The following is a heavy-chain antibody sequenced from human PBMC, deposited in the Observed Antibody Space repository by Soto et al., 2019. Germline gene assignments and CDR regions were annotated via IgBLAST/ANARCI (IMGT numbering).Heavy chain of an antibody. D-gene: IGHD2-2*01. CDR1: GDSISSGGYH. CDR3: ARGTVTTDHWFGP. V-gene: IGHV4-31*03. CDR2: IYHSGSR. Sequence: QVQLQESGPGLVKHSQTLSLTCTVSGDSISSGGYHWSWIRQHPVKGLEWIGYIYHSGSRYYNPSFKSRVDMSVDTSKNQFSLRLNSVTAADTAVYYCARGTVTTDHWFGPWGQGTLVTVSS. J-gene: IGHJ5*02.